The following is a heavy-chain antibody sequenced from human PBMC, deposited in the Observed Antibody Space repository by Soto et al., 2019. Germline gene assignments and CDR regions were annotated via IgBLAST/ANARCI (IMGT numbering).Heavy chain of an antibody. CDR3: SSVPAYYTISGDLEK. J-gene: IGHJ4*02. CDR1: AFLFSGYY. V-gene: IGHV1-2*02. D-gene: IGHD3-3*01. CDR2: INLKSGDT. Sequence: QVQLVQSGAEVKKPGASVKVSSKTPAFLFSGYYIHWVRQAPGQGLEWMGWINLKSGDTKYAQSFQGRLTMTGDTSSTTVYMGLSGLRSDDTAVYFCSSVPAYYTISGDLEKWGQGTLVTVSS.